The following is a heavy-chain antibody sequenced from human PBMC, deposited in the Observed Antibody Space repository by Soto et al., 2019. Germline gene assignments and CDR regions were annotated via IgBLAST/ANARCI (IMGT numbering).Heavy chain of an antibody. Sequence: ASVKVSCKASGYTFTGYYMHWVRQAPGQGLEWMGWINPNSGGTNYAQKFQGWVTMTRDTSISTAYMELSRLRSDDTAVYYCARSWDSSCRYYYGMDVWGQGTTVTVSS. D-gene: IGHD6-13*01. CDR1: GYTFTGYY. CDR3: ARSWDSSCRYYYGMDV. J-gene: IGHJ6*02. CDR2: INPNSGGT. V-gene: IGHV1-2*04.